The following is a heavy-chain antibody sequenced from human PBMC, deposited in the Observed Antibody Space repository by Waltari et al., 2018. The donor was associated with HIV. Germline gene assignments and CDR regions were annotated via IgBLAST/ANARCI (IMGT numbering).Heavy chain of an antibody. CDR1: GYNFTTYW. Sequence: EVQLVQSGAEVKKPGESLTISCKGSGYNFTTYWIGWVSLMPGKGLEWMGIIYPVDSDTRYSPAFRGQVTISADKSMSTAYLQWSILQASDTAIYYCARLGYCSSARCPSGYYYSYGMGVWGQGTTVTVSS. J-gene: IGHJ6*02. V-gene: IGHV5-51*01. D-gene: IGHD2-2*01. CDR3: ARLGYCSSARCPSGYYYSYGMGV. CDR2: IYPVDSDT.